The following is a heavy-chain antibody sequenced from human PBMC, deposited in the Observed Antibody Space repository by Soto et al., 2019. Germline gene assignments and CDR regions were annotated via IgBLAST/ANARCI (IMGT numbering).Heavy chain of an antibody. D-gene: IGHD2-15*01. J-gene: IGHJ6*02. Sequence: GGSLRLSCAASGFAFSGHTMNWVRQAPGKGLEWVAYIGNTLDTIYYADSVKGRFIISRDDAMKSVFLHMSSLRDDDTAVYYCARGDCSGGSCYGIDGWGRGTTATVS. V-gene: IGHV3-48*02. CDR3: ARGDCSGGSCYGIDG. CDR2: IGNTLDTI. CDR1: GFAFSGHT.